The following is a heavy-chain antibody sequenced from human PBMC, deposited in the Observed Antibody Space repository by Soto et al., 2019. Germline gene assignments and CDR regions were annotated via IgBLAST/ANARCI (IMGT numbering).Heavy chain of an antibody. CDR1: GFTLSSRA. D-gene: IGHD6-19*01. Sequence: SGGSLRLSCSASGFTLSSRAMHWVRQAPGKGLEYVSAMSSNGGSTYYADSVKGRFTISRDDSKNTLYLQMSSLRAEDTAEYYCVSGWSLTKYGMDVWGQGTTVTVSS. CDR3: VSGWSLTKYGMDV. V-gene: IGHV3-64D*08. CDR2: MSSNGGST. J-gene: IGHJ6*02.